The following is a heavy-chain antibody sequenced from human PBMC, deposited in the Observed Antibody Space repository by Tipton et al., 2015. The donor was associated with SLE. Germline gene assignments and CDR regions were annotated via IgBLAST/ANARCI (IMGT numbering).Heavy chain of an antibody. D-gene: IGHD3-10*01. V-gene: IGHV4-39*07. Sequence: TLSLTCIVSGGSITTRSYYWGWIRQPPGKGLEWIGSIYYSGTAHYENPSLKSRVTISIDTSNNQFSLRLTSVTAADTAVYFCARVGDYYNSGSRVFDHWGQGILVTVSS. CDR2: IYYSGTAH. CDR3: ARVGDYYNSGSRVFDH. CDR1: GGSITTRSYY. J-gene: IGHJ4*02.